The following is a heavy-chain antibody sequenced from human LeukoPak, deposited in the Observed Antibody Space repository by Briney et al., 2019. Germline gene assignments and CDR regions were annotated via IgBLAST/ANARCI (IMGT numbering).Heavy chain of an antibody. J-gene: IGHJ4*02. CDR1: GFIFSSYA. V-gene: IGHV3-23*01. CDR2: ISGSGGST. CDR3: AVTYYDFWSGYYTGLDY. Sequence: SGGSLRLSCAASGFIFSSYAMSWVRQAPGKGLEWVSAISGSGGSTHYADSVKGRFTISRDNSKNTLYLQMNSLRAEDTAVYYCAVTYYDFWSGYYTGLDYWGQGNLVTVSS. D-gene: IGHD3-3*01.